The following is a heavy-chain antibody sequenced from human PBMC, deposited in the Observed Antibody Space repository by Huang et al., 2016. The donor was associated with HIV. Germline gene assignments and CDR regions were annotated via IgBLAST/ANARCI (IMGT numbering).Heavy chain of an antibody. Sequence: VQLVEFGGGVVQPGRSLRLACAASGFSLSTFGFHLVRQAPCKGLEWVAVISYDGSNKDYAHSVKGRFTISRDTSENKVYLQMNSLRHEDTAVYYCAKDGADEEWDIDYWGQGTLVTVSS. CDR3: AKDGADEEWDIDY. CDR2: ISYDGSNK. J-gene: IGHJ4*02. D-gene: IGHD1-26*01. V-gene: IGHV3-30*18. CDR1: GFSLSTFG.